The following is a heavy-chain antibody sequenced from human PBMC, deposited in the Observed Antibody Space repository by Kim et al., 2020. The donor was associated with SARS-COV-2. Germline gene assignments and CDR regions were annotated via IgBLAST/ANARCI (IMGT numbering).Heavy chain of an antibody. J-gene: IGHJ4*02. D-gene: IGHD2-2*01. V-gene: IGHV3-43*01. CDR3: AKDGVVPAACYFDY. Sequence: ADAVKGGFTISRDNSKNALYLQRNGLRTEDTALYYCAKDGVVPAACYFDYWGQRTLVTVSS.